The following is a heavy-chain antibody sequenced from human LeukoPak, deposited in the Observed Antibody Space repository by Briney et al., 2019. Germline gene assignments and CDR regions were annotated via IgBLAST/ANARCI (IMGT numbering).Heavy chain of an antibody. D-gene: IGHD1-14*01. V-gene: IGHV3-74*01. J-gene: IGHJ4*02. Sequence: PGGSLRLSCAASGFTFSSYSMHWVRQAPGKGLVWVSRINSDGIYTNYADSVKGRFTISRDNAKNTLYLQMNSLRAEDTALYYCARQNHDFDYWGLGTLVTVSS. CDR3: ARQNHDFDY. CDR2: INSDGIYT. CDR1: GFTFSSYS.